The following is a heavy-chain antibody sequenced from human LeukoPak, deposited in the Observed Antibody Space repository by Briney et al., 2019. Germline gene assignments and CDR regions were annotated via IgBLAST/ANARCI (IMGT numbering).Heavy chain of an antibody. CDR3: TTGPAAAGEDF. V-gene: IGHV3-15*01. D-gene: IGHD6-13*01. Sequence: GGSLGLSCAASGFTFNRAWMAWVRQAPWKGLEWVGRVRSETGGGTSDYAAPVKGRFTISRDDSKNTSFLQMNNLNTEDTAVYYCTTGPAAAGEDFWGQGTLVTVSS. CDR2: VRSETGGGTS. J-gene: IGHJ4*02. CDR1: GFTFNRAW.